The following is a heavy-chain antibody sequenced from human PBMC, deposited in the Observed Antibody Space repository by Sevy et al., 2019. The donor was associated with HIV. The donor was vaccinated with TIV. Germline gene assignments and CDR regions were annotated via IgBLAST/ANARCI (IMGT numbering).Heavy chain of an antibody. Sequence: GGSLRLSCAASGFTFSSYSMNWVRQAPGKGLEWVSYISSSSSTIYYVDSVKGRFTIPRDNAKNSLYMQMNSLRAEDTSVYYCASYCAGGVCYRWFDPWGQGTLVTVSS. V-gene: IGHV3-48*01. J-gene: IGHJ5*02. CDR3: ASYCAGGVCYRWFDP. D-gene: IGHD2-8*02. CDR1: GFTFSSYS. CDR2: ISSSSSTI.